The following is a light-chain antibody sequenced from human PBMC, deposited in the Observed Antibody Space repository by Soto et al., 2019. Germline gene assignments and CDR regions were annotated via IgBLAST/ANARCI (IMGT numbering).Light chain of an antibody. CDR3: QQYNTWPPDRT. CDR2: GAS. Sequence: EIVMTQSPATLSVSPGERATLSCRASQSVGSNLAWYHQKPGQAPRLLIYGASTRATGIPARFSGSGSGTEFTLPISSLQYEDFAIYFCQQYNTWPPDRTFGQGTKVDIK. V-gene: IGKV3-15*01. J-gene: IGKJ1*01. CDR1: QSVGSN.